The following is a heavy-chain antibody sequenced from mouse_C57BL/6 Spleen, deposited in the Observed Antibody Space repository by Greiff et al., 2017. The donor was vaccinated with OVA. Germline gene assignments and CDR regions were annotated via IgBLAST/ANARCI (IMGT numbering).Heavy chain of an antibody. CDR1: GFTFSSYT. V-gene: IGHV5-9*01. J-gene: IGHJ2*01. CDR2: ISGGGGNT. Sequence: EVKVEESGGGLVKPGGSLKLSCAASGFTFSSYTMSWVRQTPEKRLEWVATISGGGGNTYYPDSVKGRFTISRDNAKNTLYLQMSSLRSEDTALYYCARHNSLYYFDYWGQGTTLTVSS. CDR3: ARHNSLYYFDY.